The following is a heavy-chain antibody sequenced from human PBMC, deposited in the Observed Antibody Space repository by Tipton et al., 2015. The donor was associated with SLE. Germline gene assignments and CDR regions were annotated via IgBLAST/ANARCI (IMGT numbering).Heavy chain of an antibody. D-gene: IGHD5-18*01. J-gene: IGHJ3*01. Sequence: TLSLTCTVSGGSINGYYWNWFRQPPGRELEWIGYIYHSGSTNYNPSLKSRVTMSVDTSKNQFSLKLSSVTTADTAVYYCARTEVGGYSYDAFDLWGHGTMVTVSS. CDR2: IYHSGST. V-gene: IGHV4-59*01. CDR1: GGSINGYY. CDR3: ARTEVGGYSYDAFDL.